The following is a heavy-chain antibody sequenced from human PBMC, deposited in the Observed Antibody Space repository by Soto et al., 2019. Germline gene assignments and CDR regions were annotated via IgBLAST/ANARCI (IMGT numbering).Heavy chain of an antibody. CDR1: GFTFSDHY. V-gene: IGHV3-72*01. CDR3: ASGPDSGGY. D-gene: IGHD3-3*01. Sequence: GGSLRLSCAASGFTFSDHYMDWVRQAPGKGLEWVGRTRNKANSYTTEYAASVKGRFTISRDDSKNSLYLQMNSLKTEDTAVYYCASGPDSGGYWGQGTLVTVSS. CDR2: TRNKANSYTT. J-gene: IGHJ4*02.